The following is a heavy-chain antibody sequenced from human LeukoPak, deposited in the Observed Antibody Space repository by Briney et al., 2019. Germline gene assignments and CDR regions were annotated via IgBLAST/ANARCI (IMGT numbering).Heavy chain of an antibody. CDR3: AREIRGYYYLDV. Sequence: ASVKVSCKASGYSFTSYDIDWVRQAAGQGRQWMGWMNPTSGNTVYAQKFQGRVSMTRDTSMTTAYMELFSLKPEDTALYFCAREIRGYYYLDVWGTGTTVTVSS. CDR2: MNPTSGNT. J-gene: IGHJ6*03. V-gene: IGHV1-8*01. CDR1: GYSFTSYD.